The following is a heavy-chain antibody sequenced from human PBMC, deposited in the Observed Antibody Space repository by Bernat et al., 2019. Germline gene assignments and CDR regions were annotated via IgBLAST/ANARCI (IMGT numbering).Heavy chain of an antibody. J-gene: IGHJ4*02. V-gene: IGHV3-73*01. CDR1: GLTFSDST. D-gene: IGHD3-10*01. CDR3: TRSGALAEQTFDY. Sequence: EVQLAESGGGLVQPGGSLKLSCAASGLTFSDSTMQWVRQASGKGLEWVGRVRTKANGFATSYAASVKGRFTISRADSKNTAYLQMNSLKIEDTAVYFCTRSGALAEQTFDYWGQGTLVTVSS. CDR2: VRTKANGFAT.